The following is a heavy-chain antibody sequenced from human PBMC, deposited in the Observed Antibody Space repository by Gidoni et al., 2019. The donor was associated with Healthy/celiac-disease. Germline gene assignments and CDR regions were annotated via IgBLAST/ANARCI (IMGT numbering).Heavy chain of an antibody. J-gene: IGHJ6*02. V-gene: IGHV3-33*01. Sequence: QVQLVESGGGVVQPGRSLRLSCAASGFTFSSYGMHWVRQAPGKGLGWVAVIWYDGSNKYYADSVKGRFTISRDNSKNTLYLQMNSLRAEDTAVYYCARDLKLLWFGEGDYGMDVWGQGTTVTVSS. D-gene: IGHD3-10*01. CDR1: GFTFSSYG. CDR3: ARDLKLLWFGEGDYGMDV. CDR2: IWYDGSNK.